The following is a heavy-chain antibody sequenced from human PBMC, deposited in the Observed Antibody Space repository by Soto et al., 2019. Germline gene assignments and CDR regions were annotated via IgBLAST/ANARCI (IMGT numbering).Heavy chain of an antibody. CDR2: ISAYNGNT. CDR1: GYTFTSYG. V-gene: IGHV1-18*01. D-gene: IGHD3-3*01. J-gene: IGHJ6*02. CDR3: ARGQTYYDFWSGYYTPYYYYYGMDV. Sequence: ASVKVSCKASGYTFTSYGISWVRQAPGQGLEWMGWISAYNGNTNYAQKLQGRVTMTTDTSTSTAYMELRSLRSDDTAVYYCARGQTYYDFWSGYYTPYYYYYGMDVWGQGTTVTVSS.